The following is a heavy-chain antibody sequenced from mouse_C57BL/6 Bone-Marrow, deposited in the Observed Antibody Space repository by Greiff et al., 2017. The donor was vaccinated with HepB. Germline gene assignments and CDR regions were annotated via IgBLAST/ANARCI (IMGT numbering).Heavy chain of an antibody. D-gene: IGHD1-1*01. CDR2: IRLKSDNYAT. Sequence: EVKLMESGGGLVQPGGSMKLSCVASGFTFSNYWMNWVRQSPEKGLEWVAQIRLKSDNYATHYAESVKGRFTISRDDSKSSVYLQMNNLRAEDTGIYYCTLGSSWYFDVWGTGTTVTVSS. CDR1: GFTFSNYW. J-gene: IGHJ1*03. V-gene: IGHV6-3*01. CDR3: TLGSSWYFDV.